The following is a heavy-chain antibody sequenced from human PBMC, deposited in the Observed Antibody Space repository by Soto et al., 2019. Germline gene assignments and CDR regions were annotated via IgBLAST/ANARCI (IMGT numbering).Heavy chain of an antibody. D-gene: IGHD6-6*01. CDR3: AQYSSSASPWKATNWFDP. Sequence: SVKVSCKASGGTFSSYAVSWVRQAPGQGXEWMGGIIPIFGTANYAQKFQGRVTITADKSTSTAYMELSSLRSEDTAVYYCAQYSSSASPWKATNWFDPWGQGTLVTVSS. J-gene: IGHJ5*02. V-gene: IGHV1-69*06. CDR1: GGTFSSYA. CDR2: IIPIFGTA.